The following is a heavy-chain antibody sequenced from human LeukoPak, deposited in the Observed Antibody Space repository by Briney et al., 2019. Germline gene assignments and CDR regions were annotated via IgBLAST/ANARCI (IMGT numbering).Heavy chain of an antibody. D-gene: IGHD3-22*01. CDR1: GYTLTELS. CDR2: FDPEDGET. Sequence: ASVKVSYKVSGYTLTELSMHWVRQAPGKGLEWMGGFDPEDGETIYAQKFQGRVTMTEDTSTDTAYMELSSLRSEDTAVYYCATDLYYDSSGLIDYWGQGTLVTVSS. CDR3: ATDLYYDSSGLIDY. J-gene: IGHJ4*02. V-gene: IGHV1-24*01.